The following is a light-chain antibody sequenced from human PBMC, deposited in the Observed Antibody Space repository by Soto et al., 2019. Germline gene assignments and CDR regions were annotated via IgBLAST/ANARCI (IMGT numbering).Light chain of an antibody. V-gene: IGLV2-14*01. CDR2: DVS. CDR3: SSYTINSTLV. Sequence: QSALTQPGSVSGSPGQSITVSCTGTSSDIGVYNYVSWYQQHPGKAPKVMIYDVSNRPSGVSNRFSGSKSGNTASLTISGLQADDEADYYCSSYTINSTLVFGTGTKVTVL. CDR1: SSDIGVYNY. J-gene: IGLJ1*01.